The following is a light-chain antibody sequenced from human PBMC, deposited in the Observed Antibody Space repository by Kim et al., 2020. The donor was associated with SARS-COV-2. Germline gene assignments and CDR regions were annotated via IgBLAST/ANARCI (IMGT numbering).Light chain of an antibody. V-gene: IGLV2-23*01. CDR3: CSFAGSGTYV. CDR1: SSDVGGYDR. Sequence: QSALTQPASVSGSPGQSITISCTGTSSDVGGYDRVSWYQQNPGKAPKLMIYECTKRPSGISNRFSGSKSGNTASLTISGLQAEDEADYFCCSFAGSGTYVFGTGTKVTVL. J-gene: IGLJ1*01. CDR2: ECT.